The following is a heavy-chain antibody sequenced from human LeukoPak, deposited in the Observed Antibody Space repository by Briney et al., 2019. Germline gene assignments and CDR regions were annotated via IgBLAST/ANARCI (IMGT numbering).Heavy chain of an antibody. D-gene: IGHD3-16*01. J-gene: IGHJ5*02. CDR2: IYYSGST. CDR1: GGSISSSSYY. V-gene: IGHV4-61*05. Sequence: PSETLSLTCTVSGGSISSSSYYWGWIRQPPGKGLEWIGYIYYSGSTNYNPSLKSRVTISVDTSKNQFSLKLSSVTAADTAVYYCARGGTSNWFDPWGQGTLVTVSS. CDR3: ARGGTSNWFDP.